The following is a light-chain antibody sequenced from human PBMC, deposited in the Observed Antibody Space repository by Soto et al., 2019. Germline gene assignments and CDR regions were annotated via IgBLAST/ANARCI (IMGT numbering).Light chain of an antibody. J-gene: IGKJ1*01. CDR1: QTIRVN. Sequence: DIQMTQSPSTLSAAVGDRVTITCRASQTIRVNLAWFQQKPGKAPKLLIHDASSLESGVPSRFSASGSGTEFTLTISSLQPDDFATYYCQQYDTYWTFGQGTKVDNK. CDR3: QQYDTYWT. CDR2: DAS. V-gene: IGKV1-5*01.